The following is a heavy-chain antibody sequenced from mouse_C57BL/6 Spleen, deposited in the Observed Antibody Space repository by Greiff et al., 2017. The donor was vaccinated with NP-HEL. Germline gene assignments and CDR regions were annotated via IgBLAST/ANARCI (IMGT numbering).Heavy chain of an antibody. Sequence: EVKLVESGGGLVKPGGSLKLSCAASGFTFSDYGMHWVRQAPEKGLEWVAYISSGSSTIYYADTGKGRFTISRDNAKNTLFLQMTSLRSEDTAMYYCARAYYYGSVDYWGQGTTLTVSS. D-gene: IGHD1-1*01. CDR1: GFTFSDYG. CDR2: ISSGSSTI. V-gene: IGHV5-17*01. CDR3: ARAYYYGSVDY. J-gene: IGHJ2*01.